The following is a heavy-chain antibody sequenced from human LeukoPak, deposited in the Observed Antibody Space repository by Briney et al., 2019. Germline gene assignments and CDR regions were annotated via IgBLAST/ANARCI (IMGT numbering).Heavy chain of an antibody. D-gene: IGHD3-22*01. CDR3: ARDSPYYYDSSGFDAFDI. J-gene: IGHJ3*02. CDR2: INPNSGGT. V-gene: IGHV1-2*06. Sequence: ASVKVSCKASGYTFTGYYMHWVRQAPGQGFEWMGRINPNSGGTNYAQKFQGRVTMTRDTSISTAYMELSRLRSDDTAVYYCARDSPYYYDSSGFDAFDIWGQGTMVTVSS. CDR1: GYTFTGYY.